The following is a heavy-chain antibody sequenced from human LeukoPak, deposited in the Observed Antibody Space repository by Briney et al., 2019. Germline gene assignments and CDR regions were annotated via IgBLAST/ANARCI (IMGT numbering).Heavy chain of an antibody. Sequence: ASVKVSCKASGYTFTGYYMHWVRQAPGQGLEWMGWINPYSGGTDFAQKFQGRVTMTSDTSISTAYMELSRLRSDDTAVYYCARPNSSGGSFDYWGQGTLVTVSS. CDR3: ARPNSSGGSFDY. J-gene: IGHJ4*02. V-gene: IGHV1-2*02. CDR2: INPYSGGT. D-gene: IGHD6-19*01. CDR1: GYTFTGYY.